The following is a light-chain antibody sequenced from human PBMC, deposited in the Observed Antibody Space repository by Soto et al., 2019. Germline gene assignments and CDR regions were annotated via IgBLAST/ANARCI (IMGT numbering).Light chain of an antibody. Sequence: DIACTPSSGTLSLSPGSRAAASGMATPSVSSSYLAWYQQHPGPPPRLLNYAPSSRATGPPDRFSGSGSGTDFTPTIIRLQPDDFAVYYRQQYGSSQTFGQGTKVDIK. CDR2: APS. CDR1: PSVSSSY. V-gene: IGKV3-20*01. CDR3: QQYGSSQT. J-gene: IGKJ1*01.